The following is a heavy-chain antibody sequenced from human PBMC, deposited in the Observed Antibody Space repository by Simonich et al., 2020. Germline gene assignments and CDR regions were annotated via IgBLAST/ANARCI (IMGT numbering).Heavy chain of an antibody. CDR1: GFTFSSYW. J-gene: IGHJ4*02. V-gene: IGHV3-74*01. D-gene: IGHD6-13*01. Sequence: EVQLVESGGGLVQPGGSLRLSCAASGFTFSSYWMHWVRQAQGKGLGGVSTINRDGSSTSYADSVKVRFTISRDNAKNTLYLQMNSRRAEDTAVYYCARGGWSSSWYYWRQGTLVTVSS. CDR3: ARGGWSSSWYY. CDR2: INRDGSST.